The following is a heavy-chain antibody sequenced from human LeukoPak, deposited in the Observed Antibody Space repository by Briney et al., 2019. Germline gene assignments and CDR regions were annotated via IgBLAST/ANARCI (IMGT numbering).Heavy chain of an antibody. D-gene: IGHD3-3*01. J-gene: IGHJ5*02. CDR1: GYSISSGYY. V-gene: IGHV4-38-2*02. Sequence: SETLSLTCTVSGYSISSGYYWSWIRQPPGKGLEWIGEINHTGSTNYNPSLKSRVTVSLDTPKNQFSLKLSSVTAADTAVYYCARGLNAGYDFWSGHHSYNWFDPWGQGTLVTVSS. CDR2: INHTGST. CDR3: ARGLNAGYDFWSGHHSYNWFDP.